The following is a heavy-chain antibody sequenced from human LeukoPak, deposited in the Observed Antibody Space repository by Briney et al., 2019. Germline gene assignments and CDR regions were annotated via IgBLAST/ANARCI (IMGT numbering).Heavy chain of an antibody. CDR2: ISYDGSNK. Sequence: PGGSLRLSCAASGFTFSSYAMHWVRQAPGKGLEWVAVISYDGSNKYYADSVKGRFTISRDNSKSTLYLQMNSLRAEDTAVYYCARRSGWEGYFDYWGQGTLVTVSS. D-gene: IGHD6-19*01. CDR3: ARRSGWEGYFDY. J-gene: IGHJ4*02. CDR1: GFTFSSYA. V-gene: IGHV3-30-3*01.